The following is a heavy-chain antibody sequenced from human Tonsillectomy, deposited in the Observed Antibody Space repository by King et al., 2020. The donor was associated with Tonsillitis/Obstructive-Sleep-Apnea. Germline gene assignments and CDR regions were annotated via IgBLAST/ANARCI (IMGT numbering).Heavy chain of an antibody. CDR3: AIRVYDDNAWSMDV. Sequence: QLVQSGAEVKKPGESLRISCEGSGYSFSNYWINWVRQMPGKGLEWMGMIDPGDSYTNYSPSFQGHVTISADKSISTAYLQWSSLKDSDTAMYYCAIRVYDDNAWSMDVRGQGTTVIVSS. D-gene: IGHD5/OR15-5a*01. CDR1: GYSFSNYW. CDR2: IDPGDSYT. J-gene: IGHJ6*02. V-gene: IGHV5-10-1*03.